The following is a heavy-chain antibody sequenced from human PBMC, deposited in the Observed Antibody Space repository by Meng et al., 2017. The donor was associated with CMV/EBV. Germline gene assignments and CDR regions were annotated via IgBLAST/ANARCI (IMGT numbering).Heavy chain of an antibody. CDR2: ISDSGGIT. V-gene: IGHV3-23*01. J-gene: IGHJ4*02. D-gene: IGHD6-13*01. Sequence: GESLKISCAASEFTFSSYAMNWVRQAPGRGLEWVSIISDSGGITYYADSVEGRFTISRDNSKNTLYLQMNNLRAEDTAVYYCAKGRSIEAPGTRYFDCWGQGTLVTVSS. CDR3: AKGRSIEAPGTRYFDC. CDR1: EFTFSSYA.